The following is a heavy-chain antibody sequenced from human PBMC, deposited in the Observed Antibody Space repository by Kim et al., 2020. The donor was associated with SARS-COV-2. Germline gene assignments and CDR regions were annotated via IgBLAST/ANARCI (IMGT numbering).Heavy chain of an antibody. CDR1: GYSFISYW. D-gene: IGHD1-26*01. V-gene: IGHV5-51*01. J-gene: IGHJ3*02. CDR3: ARTSSGNQNDAFDI. Sequence: GESLKISCKGSGYSFISYWIGWVRQMPGKGLEWMGIIYPGDSDTRYSPSFQGKVIISADKSISTAYLQWSTLKASDTAMYYCARTSSGNQNDAFDIWGQGTMVTVSS. CDR2: IYPGDSDT.